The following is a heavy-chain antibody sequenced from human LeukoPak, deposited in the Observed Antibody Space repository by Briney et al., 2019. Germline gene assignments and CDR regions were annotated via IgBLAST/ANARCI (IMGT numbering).Heavy chain of an antibody. CDR2: IYPGGSDT. CDR3: ARTVTYCTNGVCPFDH. CDR1: GYDFTRYC. D-gene: IGHD2-8*01. Sequence: GASLKISCKGSGYDFTRYCIGWVRQMPVKGLEWMGIIYPGGSDTRYSPSFQGQVTISADNSISTAYLQWSSLKASDTAMYYCARTVTYCTNGVCPFDHWGQGTLVTVSS. J-gene: IGHJ4*02. V-gene: IGHV5-51*01.